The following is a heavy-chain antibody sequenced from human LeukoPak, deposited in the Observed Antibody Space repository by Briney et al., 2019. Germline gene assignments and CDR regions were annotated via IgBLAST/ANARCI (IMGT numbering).Heavy chain of an antibody. CDR3: ARSGSSWYYFDY. CDR2: INSGCTTI. Sequence: PGGSLRLSCAASGFTFSNYALNWVRQAPGKGLEWVSYINSGCTTIYYADCVKGRFTFSRDNAKNSLYLQMNSLRAEDTAVYYCARSGSSWYYFDYWGQGTLVTVSS. CDR1: GFTFSNYA. D-gene: IGHD6-13*01. J-gene: IGHJ4*02. V-gene: IGHV3-48*03.